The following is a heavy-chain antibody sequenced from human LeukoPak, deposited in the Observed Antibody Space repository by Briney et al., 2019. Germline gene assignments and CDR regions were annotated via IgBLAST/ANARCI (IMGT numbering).Heavy chain of an antibody. V-gene: IGHV3-21*04. Sequence: GGSLRLSCAASGFTFSSYSMNWVRQAPGKGLGWVSSISSSSSYIYYADSVKGRFTVSRDNSKNTLFLEMSSLRAEDTAVYFCARGWGSFENWGQGTLVAVSS. J-gene: IGHJ4*02. CDR1: GFTFSSYS. CDR2: ISSSSSYI. D-gene: IGHD7-27*01. CDR3: ARGWGSFEN.